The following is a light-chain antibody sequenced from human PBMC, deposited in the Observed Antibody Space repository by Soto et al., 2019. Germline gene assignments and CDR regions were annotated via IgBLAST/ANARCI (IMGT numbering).Light chain of an antibody. CDR3: MQSLQLPHT. CDR2: EVS. Sequence: DIVMTQTPPSLSVTPGQPASISCKSSQSLLDSDGKTFLYWYVHKPGHPPQLLIYEVSSRFAGVPERFSGSGSETDFTLEISRVEADDVGMYYCMQSLQLPHTFGGGTKVDIK. J-gene: IGKJ4*01. V-gene: IGKV2D-29*01. CDR1: QSLLDSDGKTF.